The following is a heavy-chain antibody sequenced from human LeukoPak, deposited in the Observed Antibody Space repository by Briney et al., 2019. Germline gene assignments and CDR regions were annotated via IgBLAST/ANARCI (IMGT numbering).Heavy chain of an antibody. V-gene: IGHV1-2*06. D-gene: IGHD5-12*01. Sequence: ASVKVSCKASGYTFTGYYMHWVRQAPGQGLEWMGRINPNSGGTNYAQKFQGRVTMTRDTSISTAYTELSRLRSDDTAVYYCARDRTSGYDFDYWGQGTLVTVSS. J-gene: IGHJ4*02. CDR1: GYTFTGYY. CDR2: INPNSGGT. CDR3: ARDRTSGYDFDY.